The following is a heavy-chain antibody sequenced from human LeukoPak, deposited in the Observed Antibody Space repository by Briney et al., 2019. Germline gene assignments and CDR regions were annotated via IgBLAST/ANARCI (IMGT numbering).Heavy chain of an antibody. D-gene: IGHD5-12*01. V-gene: IGHV3-74*01. CDR2: LNADGNSI. J-gene: IGHJ4*02. Sequence: GGSLRLSCAASGFTFSSYWMHWVRQAPGKGLVWVSRLNADGNSITYADSVRGRFTISRDNAKNTVHLQMNSLRVEDTAIYFCAGAYSAYDPFDYWGQGILVTVSS. CDR3: AGAYSAYDPFDY. CDR1: GFTFSSYW.